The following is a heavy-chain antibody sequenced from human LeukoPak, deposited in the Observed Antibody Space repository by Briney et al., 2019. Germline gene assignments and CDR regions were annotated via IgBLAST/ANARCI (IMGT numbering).Heavy chain of an antibody. Sequence: PGGSLRLSCAASGFTFSIYWMSWVRQAPGKGLEWVANIKEDGSEKYYVDSVKGRFTISRDNAKISLYLQMNSLRAEDTAMYYCARGRELDYWGQGTLVTVSS. CDR1: GFTFSIYW. CDR2: IKEDGSEK. CDR3: ARGRELDY. J-gene: IGHJ4*02. V-gene: IGHV3-7*01.